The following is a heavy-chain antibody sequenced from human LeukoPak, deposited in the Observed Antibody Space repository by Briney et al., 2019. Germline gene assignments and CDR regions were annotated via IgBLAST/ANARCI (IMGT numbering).Heavy chain of an antibody. J-gene: IGHJ3*01. Sequence: KPSETLSLTCTVSGGSISSHSYYWGWIRQTPGKGLEWIGSIYYSESTYYNPSLQSRVTMSVDTSKNQFSLKLNSVTAADTAVYYCARPRDVDWFDAFDVWGQGKMVTVSS. CDR1: GGSISSHSYY. CDR3: ARPRDVDWFDAFDV. CDR2: IYYSEST. D-gene: IGHD3-9*01. V-gene: IGHV4-39*01.